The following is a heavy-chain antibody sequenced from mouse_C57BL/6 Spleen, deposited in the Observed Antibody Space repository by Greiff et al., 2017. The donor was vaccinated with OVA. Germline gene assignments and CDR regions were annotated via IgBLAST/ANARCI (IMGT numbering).Heavy chain of an antibody. CDR1: GYTFTSYW. J-gene: IGHJ2*01. CDR2: IDPSDSYT. V-gene: IGHV1-59*01. CDR3: ASGGAYGNFVDY. Sequence: VQLQQSGAELVRPGTSVKLSCKASGYTFTSYWMHWVKQRPGQGLEWIGVIDPSDSYTNYNQKFKGKATLTVDTSSSTAYMQLSSLTSEDSAVYYCASGGAYGNFVDYWGQGTTLTVSS. D-gene: IGHD2-1*01.